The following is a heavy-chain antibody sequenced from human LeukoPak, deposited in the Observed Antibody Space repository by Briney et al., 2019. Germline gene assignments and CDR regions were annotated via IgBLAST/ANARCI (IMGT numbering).Heavy chain of an antibody. CDR1: GFTFSNYW. CDR3: ARDFWGAYRVDYFDY. J-gene: IGHJ4*02. Sequence: PGGSLRLSCAASGFTFSNYWMSWVRRAPGKGLEWVANINQDGSETYYVDSVRGRFTISRDNAKKSLYLQMNSLRVEDTAVYYCARDFWGAYRVDYFDYWGQGTVVTVSS. V-gene: IGHV3-7*01. CDR2: INQDGSET. D-gene: IGHD3-3*01.